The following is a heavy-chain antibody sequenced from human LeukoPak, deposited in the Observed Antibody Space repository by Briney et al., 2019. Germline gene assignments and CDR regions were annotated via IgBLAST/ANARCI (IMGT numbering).Heavy chain of an antibody. CDR2: IIVIGTST. J-gene: IGHJ4*02. D-gene: IGHD6-19*01. Sequence: GGSLRLSCAASGFTFSSYVMNWVRHTPGKGRGWVSTIIVIGTSTKYADSVKGRFTISRDNSKNTLYLQRKSLSGEDTAVYYCANGRNGRYSSDSTVRYWGQGTLVTVSS. CDR1: GFTFSSYV. CDR3: ANGRNGRYSSDSTVRY. V-gene: IGHV3-23*01.